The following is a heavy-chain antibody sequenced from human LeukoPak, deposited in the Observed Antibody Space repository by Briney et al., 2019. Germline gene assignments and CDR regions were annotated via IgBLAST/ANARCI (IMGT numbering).Heavy chain of an antibody. D-gene: IGHD4-17*01. CDR3: ARPAVTTEFDYYYYGMDV. V-gene: IGHV4-34*01. CDR1: GASVTMGSYY. J-gene: IGHJ6*02. CDR2: INHSGST. Sequence: SETLSLTCSVSGASVTMGSYYWSWIRQPPGKGLEWIGEINHSGSTNYNPSLKSRVTISVDTSKNQFSLKLSSVTAADTAVYYCARPAVTTEFDYYYYGMDVWGQGTTVTVSS.